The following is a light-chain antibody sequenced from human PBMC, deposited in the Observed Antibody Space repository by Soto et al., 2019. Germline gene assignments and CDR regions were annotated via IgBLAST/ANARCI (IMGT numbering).Light chain of an antibody. J-gene: IGLJ3*02. CDR2: EVS. CDR1: SSDVGGYNY. CDR3: SSYTSSSTHWV. V-gene: IGLV2-14*01. Sequence: QSALTQPASVSGSPGQSITISCTGTSSDVGGYNYVSWYQQHPGKAPKLIIYEVSNRPSGVANRFSGSKSGNTASLTISGLQAEDEAEYYCSSYTSSSTHWVFGGGTKVTVL.